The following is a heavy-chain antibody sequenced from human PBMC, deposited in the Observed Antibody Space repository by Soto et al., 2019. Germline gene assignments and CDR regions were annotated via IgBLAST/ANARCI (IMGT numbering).Heavy chain of an antibody. CDR3: ARGKGMEENYYYHGMDV. Sequence: QAQVVQSGAGVKKPGASVKVSCKASGYSFSTYSMHWVRQAPGQGLEGMGWINGANGNTRYSQKFKDKVSISRDTPASTGYMELSSLRSEDTAVYYCARGKGMEENYYYHGMDVWGPGTTVIVSS. CDR2: INGANGNT. V-gene: IGHV1-3*01. D-gene: IGHD1-1*01. CDR1: GYSFSTYS. J-gene: IGHJ6*02.